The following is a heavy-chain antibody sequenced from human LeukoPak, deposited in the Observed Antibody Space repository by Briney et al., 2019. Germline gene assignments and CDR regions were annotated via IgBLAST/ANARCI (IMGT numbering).Heavy chain of an antibody. CDR3: AKDYSDLWFGELRYYFDY. J-gene: IGHJ4*02. D-gene: IGHD3-10*01. CDR1: GFTFSSYA. Sequence: GGSLRLSCAASGFTFSSYAMTWVRQAPGKGLEWVSAISGSGGFTYYADSVKGRFTISRDNSKNTLYLQMNSLRAEDTAIYYCAKDYSDLWFGELRYYFDYWGQGTLVTVSS. CDR2: ISGSGGFT. V-gene: IGHV3-23*01.